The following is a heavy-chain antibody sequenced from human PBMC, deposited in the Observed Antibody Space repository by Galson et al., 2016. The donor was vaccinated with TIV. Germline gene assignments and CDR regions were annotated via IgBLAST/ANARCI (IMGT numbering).Heavy chain of an antibody. CDR2: FYYNGSTCYNPSSGST. D-gene: IGHD3-16*01. J-gene: IGHJ4*02. Sequence: LSLTCTVSGGSISSSGYYWGWIRQPPGKGLEWIGSFYYNGSTCYNPSSGSTYYNPSLKSRVTTSVATSKNQFSLQLGPVTAADTAVYYCARLTPSTSYGSGGGDGLDYWGQGTLVTVSS. CDR3: ARLTPSTSYGSGGGDGLDY. V-gene: IGHV4-39*01. CDR1: GGSISSSGYY.